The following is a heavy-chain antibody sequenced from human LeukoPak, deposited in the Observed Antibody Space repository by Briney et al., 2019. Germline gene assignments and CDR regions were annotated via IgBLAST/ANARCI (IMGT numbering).Heavy chain of an antibody. CDR2: IYYSGST. V-gene: IGHV4-59*01. CDR3: AGVRAARDAFDI. Sequence: SETLSLTCTVSGGSISSYYWSWIRQPPGKGLEWIGYIYYSGSTNYNPSLKSRVTISVGTSKNQFSLKLSSVTAADTAVYYCAGVRAARDAFDIWGQGTMVTVSS. D-gene: IGHD6-6*01. J-gene: IGHJ3*02. CDR1: GGSISSYY.